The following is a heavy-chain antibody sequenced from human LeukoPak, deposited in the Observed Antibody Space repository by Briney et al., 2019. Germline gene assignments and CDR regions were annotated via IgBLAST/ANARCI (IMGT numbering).Heavy chain of an antibody. J-gene: IGHJ6*02. D-gene: IGHD2-15*01. CDR2: INPNSGGT. CDR3: ARGVVVAATRDYYYGMDV. Sequence: GASVKVSCKASGYTFTGYYMHWVRQAPGQGLEWMGWINPNSGGTNYAQKFQGWVTMTRDTSISTAYMELSRLRSDDTAAYYCARGVVVAATRDYYYGMDVWGQGTTVIVSS. CDR1: GYTFTGYY. V-gene: IGHV1-2*04.